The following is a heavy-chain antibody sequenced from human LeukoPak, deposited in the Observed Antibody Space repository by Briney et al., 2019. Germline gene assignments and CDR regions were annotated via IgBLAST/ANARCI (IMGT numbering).Heavy chain of an antibody. J-gene: IGHJ5*01. D-gene: IGHD3-10*01. CDR1: GVSITTYY. Sequence: PSETLSLTCTVSGVSITTYYWSWIRQSPGKGLEWLGYIYYSGSVTYNPSLKSRVTISVDTSKNQFSLRLSSVTAADTAVYYCARAYYYGSGSYYPNWFDSWGQGTLVTVSS. CDR3: ARAYYYGSGSYYPNWFDS. V-gene: IGHV4-59*01. CDR2: IYYSGSV.